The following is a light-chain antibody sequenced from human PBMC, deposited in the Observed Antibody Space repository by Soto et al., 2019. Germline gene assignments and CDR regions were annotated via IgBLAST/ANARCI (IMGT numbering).Light chain of an antibody. CDR1: QSVGSN. CDR3: QQFNIWPRT. Sequence: EIVMTQSPATLSVSPGEIATLSCRASQSVGSNLAWYQLKPGQAPRLLVYGASTRATGIPARFTGSGSGTEFTLPISSLQSEDFALYYCQQFNIWPRTFGQGAKVEIK. J-gene: IGKJ1*01. V-gene: IGKV3-15*01. CDR2: GAS.